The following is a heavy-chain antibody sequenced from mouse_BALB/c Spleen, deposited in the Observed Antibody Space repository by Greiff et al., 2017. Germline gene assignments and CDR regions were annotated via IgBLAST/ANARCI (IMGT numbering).Heavy chain of an antibody. V-gene: IGHV5-17*02. CDR1: GFTFSSFG. CDR2: ISSGSSTI. D-gene: IGHD1-1*02. J-gene: IGHJ3*01. CDR3: ARGVTWGSYLAY. Sequence: EVQVVESGGGLVQPGGSRKLSCAASGFTFSSFGMHWVRQAPEKGLEWVAYISSGSSTIYYADTVKGRFTISRDNPKNTLFLQMTSLRSEDTAMYYCARGVTWGSYLAYWGQGTLVTVSA.